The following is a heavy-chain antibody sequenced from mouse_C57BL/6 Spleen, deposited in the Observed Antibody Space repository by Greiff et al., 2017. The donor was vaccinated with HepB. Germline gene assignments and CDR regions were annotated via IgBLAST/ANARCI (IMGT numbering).Heavy chain of an antibody. Sequence: VQLQQSGAELARPGASVKLSCKASGYTFTSYGISWVKQRTGQGLEWIGEIYPRSGNTYYNEKFKGKATLTADKSSSTAYMELRSLTSEDSAVYFCANRYDGYFDYWGQGTTLTVSS. V-gene: IGHV1-81*01. J-gene: IGHJ2*01. D-gene: IGHD2-3*01. CDR2: IYPRSGNT. CDR1: GYTFTSYG. CDR3: ANRYDGYFDY.